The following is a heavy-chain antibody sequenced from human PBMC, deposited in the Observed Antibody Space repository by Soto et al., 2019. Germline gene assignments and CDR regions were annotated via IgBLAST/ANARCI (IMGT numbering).Heavy chain of an antibody. CDR3: ARCLQGGWLGELSLTGYYYGMEI. J-gene: IGHJ6*02. Sequence: SVNVSCKASGGTFSSYAVSWVRQAPGQGLEWMGGIIPIFGTANYAQKFQGRVTITADESTSTAYMELSSLRSEDTAVYYCARCLQGGWLGELSLTGYYYGMEIWGQFNTVIVSS. V-gene: IGHV1-69*13. CDR1: GGTFSSYA. CDR2: IIPIFGTA. D-gene: IGHD3-16*02.